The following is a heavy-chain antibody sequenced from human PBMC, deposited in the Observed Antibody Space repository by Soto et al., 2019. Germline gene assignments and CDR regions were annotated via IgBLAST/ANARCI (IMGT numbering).Heavy chain of an antibody. CDR3: AAEPIEYSSSSFFF. CDR2: IVVGSGNT. J-gene: IGHJ4*02. Sequence: QMQLVQSGPEVKKPGTSVKVSCKASGFTFTSSAVQWVRQARGQRLEWIGWIVVGSGNTNYAQKFQERVTITRDMSTSTAYMELSSLRSEDTAVYYCAAEPIEYSSSSFFFWGQGTLVTVSS. CDR1: GFTFTSSA. V-gene: IGHV1-58*01. D-gene: IGHD6-6*01.